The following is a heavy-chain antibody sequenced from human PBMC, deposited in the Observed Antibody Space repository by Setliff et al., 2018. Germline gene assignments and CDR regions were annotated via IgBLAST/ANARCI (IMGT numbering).Heavy chain of an antibody. CDR1: GYIFTDYY. J-gene: IGHJ4*02. D-gene: IGHD6-25*01. CDR2: INPNSGGT. V-gene: IGHV1-2*06. Sequence: ASVKVSCKASGYIFTDYYMHWVRQAPGQELGWMGRINPNSGGTNYAQKFQGRVTMTTDTSTNTAYMELTSLRSDDTAVYYCARDTYNSEWYGQRSFDFWGQGTLVTVSS. CDR3: ARDTYNSEWYGQRSFDF.